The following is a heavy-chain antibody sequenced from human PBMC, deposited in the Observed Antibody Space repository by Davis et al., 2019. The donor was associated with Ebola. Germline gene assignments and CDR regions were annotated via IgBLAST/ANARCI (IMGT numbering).Heavy chain of an antibody. CDR2: INAGNGNT. CDR3: ASGPQDIVVVPAAISV. J-gene: IGHJ6*02. D-gene: IGHD2-2*01. V-gene: IGHV1-3*01. CDR1: GYTFTSYA. Sequence: AASVKVSCKASGYTFTSYAMHWVRQAPGQRLEWMGWINAGNGNTKYSQKFQGRVTITADKSTSTAYMELSSLRSEDTAVYYCASGPQDIVVVPAAISVWGQGTTVTVSS.